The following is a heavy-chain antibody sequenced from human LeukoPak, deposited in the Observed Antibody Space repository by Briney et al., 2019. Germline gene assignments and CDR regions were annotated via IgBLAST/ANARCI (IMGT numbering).Heavy chain of an antibody. Sequence: SETLSLTCTVSGGSISSSSYYWGWIRQPPGKGLEWIGSIYYSENTYYNPSLKSRVTISVDTSKNQFSLKLSSVTAADTAVYYCARRSGTTVTTRYFDYWGQGTLVTVSS. V-gene: IGHV4-39*01. CDR2: IYYSENT. J-gene: IGHJ4*02. CDR3: ARRSGTTVTTRYFDY. D-gene: IGHD4-17*01. CDR1: GGSISSSSYY.